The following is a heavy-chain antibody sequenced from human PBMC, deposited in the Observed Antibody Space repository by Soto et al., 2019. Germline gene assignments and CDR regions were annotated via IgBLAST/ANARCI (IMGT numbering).Heavy chain of an antibody. CDR3: AREWRDYYFDY. Sequence: QVQLQESGPGLVKPSQILSLTCTVSGGSISSGGYYWNWIRQHPGKGLEWIGYIYYSGSTYYNPSLKSRVTISVDTSKNQFSLKLSSVTAADTAVYYCAREWRDYYFDYWGQGTLVTFSS. CDR1: GGSISSGGYY. CDR2: IYYSGST. V-gene: IGHV4-31*03. J-gene: IGHJ4*02.